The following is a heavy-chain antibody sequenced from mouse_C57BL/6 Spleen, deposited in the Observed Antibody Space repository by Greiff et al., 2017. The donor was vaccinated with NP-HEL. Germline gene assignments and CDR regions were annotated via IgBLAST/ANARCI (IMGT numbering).Heavy chain of an antibody. J-gene: IGHJ3*01. CDR3: AREGAYYSNYSWFAY. V-gene: IGHV5-4*01. CDR1: GFTFSSYA. Sequence: EVQGVESGGGLVKPGGSLKLSCAASGFTFSSYAMSWVRQTPEKRLEWVATISDGGSYTYYPDNVKGRFTISRDNAKNNLYLQMSHLKSEDTAMYYCAREGAYYSNYSWFAYWGQGTLVTVSA. CDR2: ISDGGSYT. D-gene: IGHD2-5*01.